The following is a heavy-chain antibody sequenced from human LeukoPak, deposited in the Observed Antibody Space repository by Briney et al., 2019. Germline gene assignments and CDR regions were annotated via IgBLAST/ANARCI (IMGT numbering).Heavy chain of an antibody. Sequence: ASVKVSCKASGYTFISYYMHWVRQAPGQGLEWMGIINPSGGSTSYAQKFQGRVTMTRDTSTSAVYMELSSLRSEDTAVYYCARVGTTGIAARTFDYWGQGTLVTVSS. J-gene: IGHJ4*02. D-gene: IGHD6-6*01. CDR2: INPSGGST. CDR3: ARVGTTGIAARTFDY. CDR1: GYTFISYY. V-gene: IGHV1-46*01.